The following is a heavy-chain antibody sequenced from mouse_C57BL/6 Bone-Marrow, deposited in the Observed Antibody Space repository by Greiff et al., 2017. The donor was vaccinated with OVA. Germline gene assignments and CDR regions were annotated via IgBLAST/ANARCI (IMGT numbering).Heavy chain of an antibody. CDR1: GFTFSNYW. CDR3: TGGRWLLRGFAY. CDR2: IRLKSDNYAT. Sequence: EVKLVESGGGLVQPGGSMKLSCVASGFTFSNYWMNWVRQSPEKGLEWVAQIRLKSDNYATHYAESVKGRFTISRDDSKSSVYLQMNNLRAEDTGIYYCTGGRWLLRGFAYWGQGTLVTVSA. J-gene: IGHJ3*01. V-gene: IGHV6-3*01. D-gene: IGHD2-3*01.